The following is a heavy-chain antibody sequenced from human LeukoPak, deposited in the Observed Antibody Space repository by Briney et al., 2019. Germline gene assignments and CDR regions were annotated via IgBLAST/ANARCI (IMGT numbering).Heavy chain of an antibody. CDR1: GYSFTSYW. CDR3: ARVAKTGYSSSSDYFDY. D-gene: IGHD6-6*01. V-gene: IGHV5-51*01. Sequence: GESLKISCKGSGYSFTSYWIGWVRQMPGKGLEWMGIIYPGDSDTRYSPSFQGQVTISADKSISTAYLQWNSLKASDTAMFYCARVAKTGYSSSSDYFDYWGQGTLVTVSS. J-gene: IGHJ4*02. CDR2: IYPGDSDT.